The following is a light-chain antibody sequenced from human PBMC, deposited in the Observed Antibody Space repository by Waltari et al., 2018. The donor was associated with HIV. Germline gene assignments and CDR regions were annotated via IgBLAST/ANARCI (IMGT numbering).Light chain of an antibody. Sequence: QSALTQPASVSGSPGPSLTISCTGPSSDVGGYNYVPWYQQHPGKAPKLMIYDVSKRPSGVSNRFSGSKSGNTASLTISGLQAEDEADYYCSSYTSSSTFVFGGGTKLTVL. CDR1: SSDVGGYNY. J-gene: IGLJ3*02. CDR3: SSYTSSSTFV. CDR2: DVS. V-gene: IGLV2-14*01.